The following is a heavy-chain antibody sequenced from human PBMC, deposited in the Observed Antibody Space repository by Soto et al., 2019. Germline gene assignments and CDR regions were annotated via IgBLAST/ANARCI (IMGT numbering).Heavy chain of an antibody. V-gene: IGHV4-31*03. Sequence: QVQLQESGPGLVKPSQTLSLTCTVSGGSFSSGAYHWSWVRQHPGQGLEWIASISYRGITYSNPSLKSRLSRSVDTSKNQFCLNLTSVTAADTAVYHCARMSATGTRWFDPGGQGTLVTVSS. D-gene: IGHD6-13*01. CDR3: ARMSATGTRWFDP. J-gene: IGHJ5*02. CDR2: ISYRGIT. CDR1: GGSFSSGAYH.